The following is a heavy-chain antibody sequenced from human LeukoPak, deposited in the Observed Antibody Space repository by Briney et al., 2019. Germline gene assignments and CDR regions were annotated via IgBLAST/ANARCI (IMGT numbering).Heavy chain of an antibody. CDR1: GYSISSSSYY. CDR3: ARDIFSYGSGSYYFDY. V-gene: IGHV4-39*07. J-gene: IGHJ4*02. CDR2: IYYSGST. Sequence: PSETLSLTCTVSGYSISSSSYYWGWIRQPPGKGLEWIGSIYYSGSTYYNPSLKSRVTISVDTSKNQFSLKLSSVTAADTAVYYCARDIFSYGSGSYYFDYWGQGTLVTVSS. D-gene: IGHD3-10*01.